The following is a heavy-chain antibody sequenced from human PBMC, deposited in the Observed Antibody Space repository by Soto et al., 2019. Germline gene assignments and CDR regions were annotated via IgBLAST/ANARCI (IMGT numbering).Heavy chain of an antibody. D-gene: IGHD3-9*01. CDR2: INAGNGNT. J-gene: IGHJ6*02. CDR3: ARDSGYDILTGYPYYGMDV. V-gene: IGHV1-3*01. CDR1: GYTFTSYA. Sequence: QVQLVQSGAEVKKPGASVKVSCKASGYTFTSYAMHWVRQAPGQRLEWMGWINAGNGNTKYSQKFQGRVTITRDTSASTAYKELSSLRSADTAVYYCARDSGYDILTGYPYYGMDVWGQGTTVNVSS.